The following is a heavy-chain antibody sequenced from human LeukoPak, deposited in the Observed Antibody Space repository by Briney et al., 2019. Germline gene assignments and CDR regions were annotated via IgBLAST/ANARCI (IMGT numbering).Heavy chain of an antibody. V-gene: IGHV3-7*01. CDR1: GFTFSSYW. J-gene: IGHJ6*02. Sequence: PGGSLRLSCAASGFTFSSYWMSWVRQAPGKGLEWVANIKQDGSEKYYVDSVKGRFTISRDNAKNSLYLQMNSLRAEDTAVYYCARDITESSSWSPIFYYYGMDAWGQGTTVTVSS. CDR2: IKQDGSEK. D-gene: IGHD6-13*01. CDR3: ARDITESSSWSPIFYYYGMDA.